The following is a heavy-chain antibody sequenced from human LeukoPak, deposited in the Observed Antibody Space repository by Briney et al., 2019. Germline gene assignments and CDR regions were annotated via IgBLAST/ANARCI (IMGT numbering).Heavy chain of an antibody. CDR2: IYESGST. D-gene: IGHD1-1*01. V-gene: IGHV4-38-2*02. CDR1: GYSISSGYY. Sequence: SETLSLTCTVSGYSISSGYYWGWIRQPPGEGLEWIGSIYESGSTYYNPSLMSRVTISVDTSKSQFSLYMDSVTAADTAVYYCARDWNRYAYWGQGTLVTVSS. J-gene: IGHJ4*02. CDR3: ARDWNRYAY.